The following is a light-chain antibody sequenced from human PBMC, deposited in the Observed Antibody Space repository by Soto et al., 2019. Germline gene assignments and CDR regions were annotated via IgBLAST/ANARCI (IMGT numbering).Light chain of an antibody. CDR1: SSDVGAYNY. J-gene: IGLJ1*01. Sequence: QSALTQPASVSGSPGQSIAISCTGTSSDVGAYNYVAWYQQHPGKAPKLMFYEVSKRPSGVPDRFSGSKSGNTASLTVSGLQAEDEADYYCSSHAGSNNYVFGTGTKVTVL. CDR2: EVS. CDR3: SSHAGSNNYV. V-gene: IGLV2-8*01.